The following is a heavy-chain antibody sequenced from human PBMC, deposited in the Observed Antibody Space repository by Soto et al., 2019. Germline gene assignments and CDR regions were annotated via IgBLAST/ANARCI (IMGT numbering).Heavy chain of an antibody. D-gene: IGHD2-15*01. CDR1: GFTFSSYS. V-gene: IGHV3-48*01. J-gene: IGHJ4*02. Sequence: GGSLRLSCAASGFTFSSYSMNWVRQAPGKGLEWVSYISSSSSTIYYADSVKGRFTISRDNAKNSLYLQMNSLRAEDTAVYYCARSPYNFIVVVPAARYCSGGSCYPPDYWGQGTLVTVSS. CDR2: ISSSSSTI. CDR3: ARSPYNFIVVVPAARYCSGGSCYPPDY.